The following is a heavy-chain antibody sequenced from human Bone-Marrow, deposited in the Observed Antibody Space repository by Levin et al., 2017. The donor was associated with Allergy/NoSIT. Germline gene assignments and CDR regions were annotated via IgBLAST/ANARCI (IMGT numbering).Heavy chain of an antibody. D-gene: IGHD2-21*02. Sequence: GGSLRLSCAASGFTFSNYAINWVCQAPGKGLEWVAVIWSDGSSRFYADSVRGRFSISRDNSNSTLFLQMNSLRAEDTAVYYCARDGGSDYFFDYWGQGTLVTVSS. CDR2: IWSDGSSR. J-gene: IGHJ4*02. CDR1: GFTFSNYA. CDR3: ARDGGSDYFFDY. V-gene: IGHV3-33*01.